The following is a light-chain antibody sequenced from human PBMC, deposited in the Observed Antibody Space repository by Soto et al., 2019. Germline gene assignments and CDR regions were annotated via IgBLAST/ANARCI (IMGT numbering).Light chain of an antibody. CDR2: DVS. CDR3: SSYTSSSAVV. V-gene: IGLV2-14*01. Sequence: QSVLTQPASVSGSPGQSITISCTGTSSDVGGYNYVSWYQQYPGKAPKLMIYDVSNRPSGVSNRFSGSKSGNTASLTSSGLQAEDEADYYCSSYTSSSAVVFGGGTKVTVL. J-gene: IGLJ3*02. CDR1: SSDVGGYNY.